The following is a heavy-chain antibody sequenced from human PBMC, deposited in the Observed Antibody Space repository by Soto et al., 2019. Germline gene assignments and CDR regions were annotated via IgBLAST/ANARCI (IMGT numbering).Heavy chain of an antibody. CDR3: AKVGVLRFLEWLSSSPALAPYYFDY. CDR1: GFTFSSYA. J-gene: IGHJ4*02. V-gene: IGHV3-23*01. D-gene: IGHD3-3*01. CDR2: ISGSGGST. Sequence: PGGSLRLSCAASGFTFSSYAMSWVRQAPGKGLEWVSAISGSGGSTYYADSVKGRFTISRDNSKNTLYLQMNSLRAEDTAVYYCAKVGVLRFLEWLSSSPALAPYYFDYWGQGTLVTVSS.